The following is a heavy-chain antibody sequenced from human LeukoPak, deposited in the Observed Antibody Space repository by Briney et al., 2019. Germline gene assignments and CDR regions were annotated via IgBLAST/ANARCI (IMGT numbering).Heavy chain of an antibody. CDR2: INPSGGGT. V-gene: IGHV1-46*01. CDR1: GYTFTSYY. D-gene: IGHD2-21*01. Sequence: ASVKVSCKASGYTFTSYYMHWVRQAPGQGLEWMGIINPSGGGTSYAQNFQGRVTMTRDTSTSTVYMELSSLRSEDTAVYYCAREYSGGHHDYWGQGTLVTVSS. J-gene: IGHJ4*02. CDR3: AREYSGGHHDY.